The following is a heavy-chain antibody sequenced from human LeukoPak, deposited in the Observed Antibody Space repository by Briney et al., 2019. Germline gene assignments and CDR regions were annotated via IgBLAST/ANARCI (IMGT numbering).Heavy chain of an antibody. CDR3: ARVRGVVVVMDAFDI. CDR1: GGSISSSSYY. CDR2: IRYDGSER. D-gene: IGHD3-22*01. J-gene: IGHJ3*02. V-gene: IGHV3-7*03. Sequence: ETLSLTCTVSGGSISSSSYYWGWIRQPPGKGLEWVANIRYDGSERYYVDSVKSRFTIYRDNAKNSLYLQMNSLRAEDTAVYYCARVRGVVVVMDAFDIWGQGTMVTVSS.